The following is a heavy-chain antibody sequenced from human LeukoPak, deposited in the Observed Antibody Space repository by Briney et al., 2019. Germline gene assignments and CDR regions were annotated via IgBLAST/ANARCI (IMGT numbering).Heavy chain of an antibody. Sequence: SETLSLTCTVSGGSISSSSYYWGWIRQPPGKGLEWIGSIYYSGRNYYNPSLKSRVTISVDTSKNQFSLKLSSVTAADTAVYYCARGRKKIVVVPAATPGGYYYYYMDVWGKGTTVTISS. D-gene: IGHD2-2*01. CDR1: GGSISSSSYY. V-gene: IGHV4-39*07. CDR3: ARGRKKIVVVPAATPGGYYYYYMDV. J-gene: IGHJ6*03. CDR2: IYYSGRN.